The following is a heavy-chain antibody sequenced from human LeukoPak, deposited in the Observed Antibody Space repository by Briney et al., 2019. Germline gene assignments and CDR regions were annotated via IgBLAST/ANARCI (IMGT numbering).Heavy chain of an antibody. D-gene: IGHD2-2*01. CDR1: GFTFSSYS. V-gene: IGHV3-21*01. Sequence: GGSLRLSCAASGFTFSSYSMNWVRQAPGKGLEWVSSISSSGSFIYYADSVKGRLTTSRDNAMNSLYLQMNSLRADDTAVYYCARVVTAAWDWFDPWGREPWSPSPQ. CDR3: ARVVTAAWDWFDP. CDR2: ISSSGSFI. J-gene: IGHJ5*02.